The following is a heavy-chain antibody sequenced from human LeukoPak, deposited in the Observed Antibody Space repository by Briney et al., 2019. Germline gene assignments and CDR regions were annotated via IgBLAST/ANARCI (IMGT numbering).Heavy chain of an antibody. D-gene: IGHD3-9*01. CDR3: ARTRFYDILTGYDYYGMDV. CDR2: IYTSGST. V-gene: IGHV4-4*07. J-gene: IGHJ6*02. CDR1: GGSISSYY. Sequence: PSETLSLTCTVSGGSISSYYWSWIRQPAGKGLEWIGRIYTSGSTNHNPSLKSRVTMSVDTSKNQFSLKLSSVTAADTAVYYCARTRFYDILTGYDYYGMDVWGQGTTVTVSS.